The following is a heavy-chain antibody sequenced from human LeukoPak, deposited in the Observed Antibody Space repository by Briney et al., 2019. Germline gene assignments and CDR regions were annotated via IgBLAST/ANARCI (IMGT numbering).Heavy chain of an antibody. D-gene: IGHD1-14*01. V-gene: IGHV1-69*13. CDR3: AITGSHRGFDP. J-gene: IGHJ5*02. Sequence: SVKVSCKASGGTFSNYAISWVRQAPGQGLEWMGGIIPIFGTGNYAQKFQGRVTITADESTSTAYMELSSLIFEDTAVYYCAITGSHRGFDPWGQGTLVTVSS. CDR1: GGTFSNYA. CDR2: IIPIFGTG.